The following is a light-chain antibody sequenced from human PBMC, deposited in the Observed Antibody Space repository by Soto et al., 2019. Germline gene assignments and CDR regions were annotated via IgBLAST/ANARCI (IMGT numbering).Light chain of an antibody. CDR1: SSAVGSYRF. J-gene: IGLJ1*01. CDR3: GSSAPSRTFX. V-gene: IGLV2-23*01. Sequence: QSVLTQPASVSGSPGQSITISCTGSSSAVGSYRFVSWYQHHPGKVPKLIIYEGGKRPSGVSNRFSGSEPGNTASLTISGLQAEDEADYYCGSSAPSRTFXXGTGTXVTVL. CDR2: EGG.